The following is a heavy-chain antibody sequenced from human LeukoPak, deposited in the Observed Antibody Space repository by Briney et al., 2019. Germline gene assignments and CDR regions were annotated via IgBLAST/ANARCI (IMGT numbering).Heavy chain of an antibody. V-gene: IGHV1-2*02. CDR3: ARDSGYDSETLDY. CDR1: GYTFTSYY. J-gene: IGHJ4*02. CDR2: INPNSGGT. D-gene: IGHD5-12*01. Sequence: ASVKVSCKASGYTFTSYYMHWVRQAPGQGLEWMGWINPNSGGTNYAQKFQGRVTMTRDTSISTAYMELSRLRSDDTAVYYCARDSGYDSETLDYWGQGTLVTVSS.